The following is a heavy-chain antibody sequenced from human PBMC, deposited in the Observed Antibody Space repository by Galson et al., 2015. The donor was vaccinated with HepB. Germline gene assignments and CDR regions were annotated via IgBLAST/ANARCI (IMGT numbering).Heavy chain of an antibody. Sequence: SLRLSCAASGFTFSSYDMHWVRQATGKGLEWVSAIGTAGDTYYPGSVKGRFTISRENAKNSLYLQMNSLRAGDTAVYYCARGRYCSSTSCYFLYNWFDPWGQGTLVTVSS. CDR2: IGTAGDT. CDR3: ARGRYCSSTSCYFLYNWFDP. CDR1: GFTFSSYD. V-gene: IGHV3-13*01. J-gene: IGHJ5*02. D-gene: IGHD2-2*01.